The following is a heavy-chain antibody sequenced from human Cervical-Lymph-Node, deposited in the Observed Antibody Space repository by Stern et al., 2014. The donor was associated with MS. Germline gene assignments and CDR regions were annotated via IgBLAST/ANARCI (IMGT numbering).Heavy chain of an antibody. Sequence: QVQLVQSGGGVVQPGRSLRLSCAASGFTFSSYAMHWVRQAPGKGLEWVAVISYDGSNKYYADSVKGRFTISRDNSKNTLYLQMNSLRAEDTAVYYCARGGMADYYDSSGYLDYWGQGTLVTVSS. V-gene: IGHV3-30*01. J-gene: IGHJ4*02. CDR1: GFTFSSYA. CDR2: ISYDGSNK. D-gene: IGHD3-22*01. CDR3: ARGGMADYYDSSGYLDY.